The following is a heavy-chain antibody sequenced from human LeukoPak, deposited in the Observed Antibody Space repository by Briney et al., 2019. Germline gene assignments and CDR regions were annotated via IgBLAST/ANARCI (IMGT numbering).Heavy chain of an antibody. CDR3: ATVSGPYDSSGYCSPDY. CDR2: VYPQDGET. J-gene: IGHJ4*02. Sequence: GAAVKISCKDSGYSLTHYYMHWLQQAPGKGLEGMGLVYPQDGETIHPHQSHDRGTLITDTAPDTAYLELSSLRAQDTDGYYCATVSGPYDSSGYCSPDYWGQGTLVTVSS. D-gene: IGHD3-22*01. CDR1: GYSLTHYY. V-gene: IGHV1-69-2*01.